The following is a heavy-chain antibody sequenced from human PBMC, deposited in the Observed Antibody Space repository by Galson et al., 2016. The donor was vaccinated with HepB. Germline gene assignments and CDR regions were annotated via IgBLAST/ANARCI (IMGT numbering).Heavy chain of an antibody. J-gene: IGHJ4*02. V-gene: IGHV4-61*01. Sequence: ETLSLTCTVSGGSVSGDSYYWSWVRQPPGKRLEWIGGVYYTGSTNYNPSLKSGVTISVDTSKNQFSLKVTSVTAADTAVYYCARLVVAATTPRRARLDYWGQGTLVIVSS. D-gene: IGHD2-15*01. CDR2: VYYTGST. CDR3: ARLVVAATTPRRARLDY. CDR1: GGSVSGDSYY.